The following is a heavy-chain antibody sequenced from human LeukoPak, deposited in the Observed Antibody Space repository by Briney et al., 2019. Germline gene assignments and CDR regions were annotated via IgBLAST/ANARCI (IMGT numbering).Heavy chain of an antibody. J-gene: IGHJ6*02. D-gene: IGHD3-10*01. CDR3: ARVPDGSGDDYGMDV. Sequence: PSETLSLTCTVSSGSITSYYWSWIRQPPGKGLEWIGYIYYSGSTNYNPSLKSRVTISVDTSKNQFSLKLSSVTAADTAVYYCARVPDGSGDDYGMDVWGQGTTVTVSS. CDR1: SGSITSYY. CDR2: IYYSGST. V-gene: IGHV4-59*01.